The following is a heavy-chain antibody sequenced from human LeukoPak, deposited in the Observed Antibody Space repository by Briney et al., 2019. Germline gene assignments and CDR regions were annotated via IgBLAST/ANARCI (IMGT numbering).Heavy chain of an antibody. CDR1: GGSFSGYY. J-gene: IGHJ4*02. CDR3: ARGPSGYHNT. CDR2: INHSGST. D-gene: IGHD5-12*01. V-gene: IGHV4-34*01. Sequence: SETLSLTCAVYGGSFSGYYWSWICQPPGKGLEWIGEINHSGSTNYNPSLKSRVTISVDTSKNQFSLKLSSVTAADTAVYYCARGPSGYHNTGGQGTLVTVSS.